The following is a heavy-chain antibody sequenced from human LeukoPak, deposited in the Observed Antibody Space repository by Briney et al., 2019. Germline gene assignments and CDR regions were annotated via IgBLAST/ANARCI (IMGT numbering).Heavy chain of an antibody. CDR1: GFTVSSNY. Sequence: GGSLRLSCAASGFTVSSNYMSWVRQAPGKGLEWVSVIYSGGSTYYADSVKGRFTISRDNSKNTLYLQMNSLRAEDTAVYYCARETSLYYFGYWGQGTLVTVSS. V-gene: IGHV3-66*01. CDR3: ARETSLYYFGY. CDR2: IYSGGST. J-gene: IGHJ4*02.